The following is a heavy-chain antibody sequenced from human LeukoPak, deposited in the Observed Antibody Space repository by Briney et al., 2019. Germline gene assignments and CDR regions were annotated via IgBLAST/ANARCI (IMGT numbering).Heavy chain of an antibody. CDR2: INPNSGGT. CDR3: AADYYYYYGMDV. CDR1: GYTFTGYY. J-gene: IGHJ6*02. V-gene: IGHV1-2*02. Sequence: ASVKVSCKASGYTFTGYYMHWVRQAPGQGLEWMGWINPNSGGTNYAQKFQGRVTMTRDTSISTAYMELSRLRSDDTAVYYCAADYYYYYGMDVWGQGTTVTVSS.